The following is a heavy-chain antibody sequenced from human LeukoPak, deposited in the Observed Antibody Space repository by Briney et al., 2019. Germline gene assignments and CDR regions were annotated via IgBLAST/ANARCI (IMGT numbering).Heavy chain of an antibody. CDR3: ARGSYDILTGYYSLYYYYMDV. Sequence: GGSLRLSCTVSGFTVSSNSMSWVRQAPGKGLEWVSFIYSDNTHYSDSVKGRFTISRDNAKNSLYLQMNSLRAEDTAVYYCARGSYDILTGYYSLYYYYMDVWGKGTTVTVSS. CDR1: GFTVSSNS. CDR2: IYSDNT. V-gene: IGHV3-53*01. D-gene: IGHD3-9*01. J-gene: IGHJ6*03.